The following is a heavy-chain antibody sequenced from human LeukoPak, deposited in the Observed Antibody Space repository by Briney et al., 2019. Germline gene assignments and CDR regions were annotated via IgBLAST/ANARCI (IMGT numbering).Heavy chain of an antibody. CDR1: GFTFSSYW. CDR2: IKQDGSEK. D-gene: IGHD3-9*01. Sequence: PRGSLRLSCAASGFTFSSYWMSWVRQAPGKGLEWVAHIKQDGSEKYYADSVKSRFTISRDNTKNSLYLQMNSLRAEDTAVYYCVRAYYDILSGYSDAFDIWGQGTMVTVSS. J-gene: IGHJ3*02. CDR3: VRAYYDILSGYSDAFDI. V-gene: IGHV3-7*03.